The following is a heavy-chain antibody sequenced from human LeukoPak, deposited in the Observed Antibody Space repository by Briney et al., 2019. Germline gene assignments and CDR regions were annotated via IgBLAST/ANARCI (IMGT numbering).Heavy chain of an antibody. CDR2: ISGDGKTV. CDR1: GFTFSSHE. J-gene: IGHJ4*02. CDR3: ARDHDAYGPHDY. D-gene: IGHD3-10*01. Sequence: PGGSLRLSCAASGFTFSSHEMTWFRQAPGKGLEWVSYISGDGKTVFYADSVKGRFTTSRDNAKNSLSLQVNTLRAEDTAVYYCARDHDAYGPHDYWGQGTLVTVSS. V-gene: IGHV3-48*03.